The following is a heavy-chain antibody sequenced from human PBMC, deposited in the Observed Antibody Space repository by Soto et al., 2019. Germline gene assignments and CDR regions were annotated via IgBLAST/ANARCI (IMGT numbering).Heavy chain of an antibody. CDR1: GFTFSNYA. CDR2: ISGTGGST. D-gene: IGHD2-2*01. Sequence: EVQLLESGGGLVQPGGSLRLSCAASGFTFSNYAMSWVRQAPGKGLEWVSTISGTGGSTYYADSVRGPFTISRDNSEDTLYLQMSTLRAEDTAVYYCAKDLNVHSSRCQPRWGQGTLVTVSS. CDR3: AKDLNVHSSRCQPR. V-gene: IGHV3-23*01. J-gene: IGHJ4*02.